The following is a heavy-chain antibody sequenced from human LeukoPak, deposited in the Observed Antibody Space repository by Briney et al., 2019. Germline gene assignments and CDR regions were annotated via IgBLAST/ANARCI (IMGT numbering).Heavy chain of an antibody. D-gene: IGHD2-15*01. CDR3: GSSSVVAATGFDP. CDR1: GGSISSSSYD. CDR2: IYYSGST. J-gene: IGHJ5*02. V-gene: IGHV4-39*01. Sequence: SETLSLTCTVSGGSISSSSYDWGWIRQPEGKGLGWIVSIYYSGSTYYNPWGKSRFAITVERPKNAFSLKLSSVTAADTAVYYCGSSSVVAATGFDPWGQGTLVTVSS.